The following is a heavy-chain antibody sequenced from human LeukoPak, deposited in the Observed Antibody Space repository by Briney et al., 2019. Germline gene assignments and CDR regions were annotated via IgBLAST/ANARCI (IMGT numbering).Heavy chain of an antibody. CDR2: ISGSGSDI. D-gene: IGHD4-17*01. CDR3: ARVEDHDYGDYYFDY. J-gene: IGHJ4*02. V-gene: IGHV3-11*04. CDR1: GFSFSNSY. Sequence: GGSLRLSCVVSGFSFSNSYMTWIRQTPGKGLESLAYISGSGSDIYYADSVKGRFTISRDNAKNSLYLQMNSLRAEDTAVYYCARVEDHDYGDYYFDYWGQGTLVTVSS.